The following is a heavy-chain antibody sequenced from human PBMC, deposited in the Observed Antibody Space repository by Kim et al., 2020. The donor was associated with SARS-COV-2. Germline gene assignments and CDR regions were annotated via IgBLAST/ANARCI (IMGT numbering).Heavy chain of an antibody. CDR1: GFTFSSYA. D-gene: IGHD6-13*01. V-gene: IGHV3-23*01. CDR2: VSGSGGST. J-gene: IGHJ4*02. Sequence: GGSLRLSCAASGFTFSSYAMSWVRRAPGKGPEWVSLVSGSGGSTYHADSVKGRFAISRDNSKKTLYLQMNSLRAEDTALYYCAKGESNNWYFFDYWGQGTLGTVSS. CDR3: AKGESNNWYFFDY.